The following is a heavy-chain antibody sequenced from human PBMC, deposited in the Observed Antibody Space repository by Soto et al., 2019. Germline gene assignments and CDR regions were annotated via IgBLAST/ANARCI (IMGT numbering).Heavy chain of an antibody. CDR1: GGSITSGDYY. J-gene: IGHJ5*02. CDR2: IYYSGST. Sequence: SSETLSLTCTVSGGSITSGDYYWSWIRQPPGKGLEWIGHIYYSGSTYYNPFLKSRVIISVDKSKNQFSLKLNSVTAADTALYYCARVVVQRPSYNWFDPWGQGTLVTVSS. CDR3: ARVVVQRPSYNWFDP. V-gene: IGHV4-30-4*01. D-gene: IGHD2-21*01.